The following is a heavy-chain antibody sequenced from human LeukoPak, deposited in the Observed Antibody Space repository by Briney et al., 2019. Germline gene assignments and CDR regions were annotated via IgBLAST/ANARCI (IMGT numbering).Heavy chain of an antibody. J-gene: IGHJ6*02. CDR1: GGTFSSYA. CDR3: ARHTGSYYYYGMDV. D-gene: IGHD2-15*01. V-gene: IGHV1-69*04. Sequence: SVKVSCKASGGTFSSYAISWVRQAPGQGLEWMGRIIPILGIANYAQKFQGRVMITADKSTSTAYMELSSLRSEDTAVYYCARHTGSYYYYGMDVWGQGTTVTVSS. CDR2: IIPILGIA.